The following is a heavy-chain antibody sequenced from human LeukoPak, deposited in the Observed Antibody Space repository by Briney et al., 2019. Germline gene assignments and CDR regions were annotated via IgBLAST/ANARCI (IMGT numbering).Heavy chain of an antibody. CDR1: GGSISSYY. V-gene: IGHV4-59*12. CDR2: IYYSGST. CDR3: ASSSSWTRAFDY. Sequence: SETLSLTCTVSGGSISSYYWSWIRQPPGKGLEWIGYIYYSGSTNYNPSLKSRVTISVDKSKKQFSLKLSSVTAADTAMYYCASSSSWTRAFDYWGQGTLVTVSS. J-gene: IGHJ4*02. D-gene: IGHD6-13*01.